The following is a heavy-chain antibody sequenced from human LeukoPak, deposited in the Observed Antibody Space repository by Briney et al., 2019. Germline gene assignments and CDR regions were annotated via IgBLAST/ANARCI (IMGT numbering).Heavy chain of an antibody. D-gene: IGHD6-13*01. CDR1: GYTFTSYA. CDR2: INAGNGNT. CDR3: ARASGYSSSWYYFDY. J-gene: IGHJ4*02. Sequence: GASVKVSCKASGYTFTSYAIHWVRQAPGQRLEWMGWINAGNGNTKYSQKFQGRVTITRDTSASTAYMELSSLRSEDTAVYYCARASGYSSSWYYFDYWGQGTLVTVSS. V-gene: IGHV1-3*01.